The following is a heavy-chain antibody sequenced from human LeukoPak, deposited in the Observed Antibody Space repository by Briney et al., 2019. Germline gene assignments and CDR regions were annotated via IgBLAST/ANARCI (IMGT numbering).Heavy chain of an antibody. CDR2: ISVYNGNT. D-gene: IGHD3-22*01. V-gene: IGHV1-18*01. CDR1: GYTFTSYG. Sequence: ASVKVSCKSSGYTFTSYGISWVRQAPGQGLEWMGGISVYNGNTNYAQKLQGRVTMTTDTSTSTGYMELRSLRSDDTAVYYCARGHYDSSGYYSGWFDPWGQGTLVTVSS. CDR3: ARGHYDSSGYYSGWFDP. J-gene: IGHJ5*02.